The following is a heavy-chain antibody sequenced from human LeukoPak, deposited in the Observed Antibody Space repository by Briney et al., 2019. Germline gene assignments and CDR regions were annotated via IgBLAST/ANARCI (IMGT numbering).Heavy chain of an antibody. J-gene: IGHJ6*03. D-gene: IGHD3-10*01. Sequence: GGSLRLSCAASGFTFSRYSMNWVRQAPGKGLEWVSSISTSSSYIYYADSLKGRFTISRDNSKNTLYLQMNSLKGDDTAVYYCAKDSAFYYIDVWGKGTTVIISS. CDR3: AKDSAFYYIDV. V-gene: IGHV3-21*01. CDR2: ISTSSSYI. CDR1: GFTFSRYS.